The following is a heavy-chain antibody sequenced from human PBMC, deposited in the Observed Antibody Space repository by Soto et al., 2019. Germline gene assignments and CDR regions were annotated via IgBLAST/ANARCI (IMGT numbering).Heavy chain of an antibody. Sequence: GPQVKVSCKASGGTFSSYAISWVRQAPGQGLEWMGGIIPIFGTANYAQKFQGRVTITADESTSTAYMELSSLRSEDTAVYYCARTYYDSSGSHFDYWGQGTLVTVSS. CDR3: ARTYYDSSGSHFDY. J-gene: IGHJ4*02. D-gene: IGHD3-22*01. CDR2: IIPIFGTA. CDR1: GGTFSSYA. V-gene: IGHV1-69*01.